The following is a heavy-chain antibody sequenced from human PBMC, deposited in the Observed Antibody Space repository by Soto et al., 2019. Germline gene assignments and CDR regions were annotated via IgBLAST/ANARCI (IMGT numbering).Heavy chain of an antibody. D-gene: IGHD3-10*01. Sequence: EVQLLESGGGLVQPGGSLRLSCAASGFTFSSYAMSWVRQAPGKGLEWVSAIIGSGGSTYYADSVKGRFTISRDHSKNTLYLQMNSLRAEDTAVYYYAKLVLVDDAFDIWGQGTMVTVSS. V-gene: IGHV3-23*01. CDR2: IIGSGGST. CDR1: GFTFSSYA. CDR3: AKLVLVDDAFDI. J-gene: IGHJ3*02.